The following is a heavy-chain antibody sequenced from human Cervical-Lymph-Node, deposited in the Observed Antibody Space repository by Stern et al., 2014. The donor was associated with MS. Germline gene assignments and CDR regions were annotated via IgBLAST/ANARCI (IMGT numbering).Heavy chain of an antibody. CDR2: ISSDSRFI. Sequence: EVQLVESGGGLVKPGGSLRLSCADSGFTFSNYNMNWVRQAPGKGLEWVSSISSDSRFIHYADSVKGRFTVSRDNVKNSLYLQMNSLRAEDTAVYYCARDGIEVPGMDYWGQGTLVTVSS. CDR3: ARDGIEVPGMDY. CDR1: GFTFSNYN. V-gene: IGHV3-21*01. D-gene: IGHD6-19*01. J-gene: IGHJ4*02.